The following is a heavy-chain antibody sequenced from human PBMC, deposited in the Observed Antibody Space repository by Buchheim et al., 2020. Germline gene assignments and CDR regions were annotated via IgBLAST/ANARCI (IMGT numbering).Heavy chain of an antibody. J-gene: IGHJ3*02. D-gene: IGHD3-16*01. Sequence: EVQLVESGGGLVQPGGSLRLSCAASGFTFSSYWMHWVRQAPGKGPVWVLHINSDGSSTTYADSVKGRFTISRDKAKSTLYLQMNSLRGEDTTVYYCARGAYSFVEIDAFDMWGQGT. V-gene: IGHV3-74*03. CDR2: INSDGSST. CDR1: GFTFSSYW. CDR3: ARGAYSFVEIDAFDM.